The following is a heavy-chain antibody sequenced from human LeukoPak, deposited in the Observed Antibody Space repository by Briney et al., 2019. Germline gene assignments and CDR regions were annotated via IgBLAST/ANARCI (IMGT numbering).Heavy chain of an antibody. CDR3: ATTRAYDFWSGYYKSNWFDP. V-gene: IGHV1-46*01. CDR1: GYTFTSYY. D-gene: IGHD3-3*01. CDR2: INPSGGST. J-gene: IGHJ5*02. Sequence: ASVKVSCKASGYTFTSYYMHWVRQAPGQGLEWMGIINPSGGSTSYAQKFQGRVTVTRDTSTSTVYMELSSLRSEGTAVYYCATTRAYDFWSGYYKSNWFDPWGQGTLVTVSS.